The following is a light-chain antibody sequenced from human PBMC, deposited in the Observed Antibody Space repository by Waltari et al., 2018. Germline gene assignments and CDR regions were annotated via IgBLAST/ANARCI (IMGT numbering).Light chain of an antibody. Sequence: EIVMTQSPAALSVSPGERATLSCRASQSVSDNLAWYQHKPGQPPRVLLSGASTRATGVPARFSGSGSGTEFTLTISSLQSEDSAIYFCQQYNTWPPSTFGQGTKLEIK. J-gene: IGKJ2*02. CDR3: QQYNTWPPST. CDR2: GAS. V-gene: IGKV3-15*01. CDR1: QSVSDN.